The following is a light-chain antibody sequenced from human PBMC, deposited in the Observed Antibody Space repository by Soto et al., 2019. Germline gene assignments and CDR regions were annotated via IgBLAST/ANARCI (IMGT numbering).Light chain of an antibody. CDR2: GAY. CDR3: QQFNKWPRT. J-gene: IGKJ1*01. Sequence: VMKQSPATLSVTPGERATLSCRASQSVSTNLAWYQQRPGQAPRLIISGAYTRATGIPARFSGSGSGTEFTLTISSLQSEDFAIYYCQQFNKWPRTFGQGTKVDI. CDR1: QSVSTN. V-gene: IGKV3-15*01.